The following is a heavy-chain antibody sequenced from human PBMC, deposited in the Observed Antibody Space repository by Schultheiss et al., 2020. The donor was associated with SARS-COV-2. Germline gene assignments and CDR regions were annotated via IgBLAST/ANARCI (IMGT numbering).Heavy chain of an antibody. D-gene: IGHD1-26*01. V-gene: IGHV1-69*13. CDR3: ARDGTGGSRSYYYYYMDV. CDR2: IIPIFGTA. Sequence: SVKVSCKASGYTFTGYYMHWVRQAPGQGLEWMGGIIPIFGTANYAQKFQGRVTITADESTSTAYMELSSLRSEDTAVYYCARDGTGGSRSYYYYYMDVWGKGTTVTVSS. CDR1: GYTFTGYY. J-gene: IGHJ6*03.